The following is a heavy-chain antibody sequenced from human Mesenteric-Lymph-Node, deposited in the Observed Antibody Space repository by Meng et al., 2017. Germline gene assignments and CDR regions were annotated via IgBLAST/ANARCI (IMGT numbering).Heavy chain of an antibody. V-gene: IGHV3-21*01. Sequence: GESLKISCAASGFTVSSNYMSWVRQAPGKGLEWVSSISSSSSYIYYADSVKGRFTISRDNAKNSLYLQMNSLRAEDTAVYYCARDAGITGSYYDILTGYYKNAFDIWGQGTMVTVSS. D-gene: IGHD3-9*01. CDR1: GFTVSSNY. CDR2: ISSSSSYI. J-gene: IGHJ3*02. CDR3: ARDAGITGSYYDILTGYYKNAFDI.